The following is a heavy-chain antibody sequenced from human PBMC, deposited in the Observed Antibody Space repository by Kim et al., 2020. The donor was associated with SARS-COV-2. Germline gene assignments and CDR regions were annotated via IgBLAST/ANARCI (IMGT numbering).Heavy chain of an antibody. CDR3: AKDVSRWYGAPYHFDF. J-gene: IGHJ4*02. CDR1: GYSFSGHY. V-gene: IGHV1-2*02. D-gene: IGHD6-13*01. Sequence: ASVKVSCKASGYSFSGHYLHWVRQAPGQGLEWMGWINGNSGGTNYAQKFQGRVTMTRDTSTSTAYMELSRLRSDDTAIYFCAKDVSRWYGAPYHFDFWGQGTLVTVSS. CDR2: INGNSGGT.